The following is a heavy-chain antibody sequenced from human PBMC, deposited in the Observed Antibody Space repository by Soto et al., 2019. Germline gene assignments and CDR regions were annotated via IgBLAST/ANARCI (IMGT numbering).Heavy chain of an antibody. CDR2: ISPFGGAT. D-gene: IGHD3-16*01. J-gene: IGHJ6*02. V-gene: IGHV1-46*01. CDR3: AKGRGGKTVANFGMDV. CDR1: GDSVSNDY. Sequence: GASVKVSCKASGDSVSNDYLHWVRQAPGQGFEWLGVISPFGGATAYAQRFKGRVTVTMDKSSTTFYLEVTSLRSDDTAVYYCAKGRGGKTVANFGMDVWGQGVTVTVSS.